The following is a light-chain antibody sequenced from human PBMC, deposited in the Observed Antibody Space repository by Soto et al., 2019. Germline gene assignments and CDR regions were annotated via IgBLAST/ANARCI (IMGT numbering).Light chain of an antibody. CDR1: QSVSSSL. V-gene: IGKV3-20*01. Sequence: EIVLTQSPGTLSLSPGEGATLSCRASQSVSSSLLAWFQQKRGQAPRLIIHDVSRRAAGIPDRFSGSGSETDFPITISRLEPDDFAVYCWHQNDSSPLTFGRGTKMEIK. CDR2: DVS. J-gene: IGKJ2*01. CDR3: HQNDSSPLT.